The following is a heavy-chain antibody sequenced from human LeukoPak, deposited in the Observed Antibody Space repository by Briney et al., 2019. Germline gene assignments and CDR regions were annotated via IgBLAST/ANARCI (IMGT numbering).Heavy chain of an antibody. V-gene: IGHV3-23*01. CDR3: AKQRQYGDYQYFDY. J-gene: IGHJ4*02. CDR1: GFTFSSSV. D-gene: IGHD4-17*01. CDR2: ISASGGTT. Sequence: GGSLRLSCAASGFTFSSSVMNWVRQAPGKGLEWVSGISASGGTTYYADSVKGRFTISRDNSKNTLYLQMNSLRAEDTAVYYCAKQRQYGDYQYFDYWGQGTLVTVSS.